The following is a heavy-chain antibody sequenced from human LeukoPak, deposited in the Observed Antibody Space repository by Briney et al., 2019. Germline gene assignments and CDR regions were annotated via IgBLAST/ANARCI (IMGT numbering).Heavy chain of an antibody. CDR2: IYYSGST. CDR3: ARLGIHDYVFV. Sequence: SETLSLTCTVSGGSISSSSYYWGWIRQPPGKGLEWIGSIYYSGSTYYNPSLKSRVTISVDTSKNQFSLKLSSVTAADTAVYYCARLGIHDYVFVWGQGTLVTVSS. J-gene: IGHJ4*02. V-gene: IGHV4-39*01. D-gene: IGHD3-16*01. CDR1: GGSISSSSYY.